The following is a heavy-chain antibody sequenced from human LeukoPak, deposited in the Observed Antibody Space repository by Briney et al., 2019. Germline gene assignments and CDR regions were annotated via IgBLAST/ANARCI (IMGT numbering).Heavy chain of an antibody. Sequence: PGGSLRLSCAASSFTFSNYAMSWVRQAPGEGLEWVSAITASGGKTYHADSVKGRFTVSRDNSKNTLYLQMNSLRAEDTALYCCANHVVRGVDYLYYGMDVWGKGTTVTVSS. D-gene: IGHD3-10*01. J-gene: IGHJ6*04. CDR2: ITASGGKT. CDR3: ANHVVRGVDYLYYGMDV. CDR1: SFTFSNYA. V-gene: IGHV3-23*01.